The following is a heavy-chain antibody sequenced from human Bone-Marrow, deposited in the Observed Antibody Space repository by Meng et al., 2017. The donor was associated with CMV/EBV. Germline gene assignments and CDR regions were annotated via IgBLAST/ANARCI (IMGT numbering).Heavy chain of an antibody. Sequence: GGSLRLSCAASGFTFSSYAMHWVRQAPGKGLEWVAVISYDGSNKYYADSVKGRFTISRDNSKNTLYLQMNSLRADDTAIFYCASDGGLAYFESWGQGTLVTVSS. J-gene: IGHJ4*02. CDR1: GFTFSSYA. CDR3: ASDGGLAYFES. CDR2: ISYDGSNK. D-gene: IGHD3-16*01. V-gene: IGHV3-30-3*01.